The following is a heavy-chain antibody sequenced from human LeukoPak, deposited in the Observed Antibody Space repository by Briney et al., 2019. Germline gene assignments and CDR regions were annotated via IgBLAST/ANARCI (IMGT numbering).Heavy chain of an antibody. J-gene: IGHJ4*02. D-gene: IGHD6-13*01. CDR2: IWYDGNYK. Sequence: PGGPLRLSCVASGFTFSTYGMHWVRQAPGKGLEWVALIWYDGNYKYYADSVKGRFTISRDNSKNTLYLQMNSLRVEDTAVYYCARDGGQQMEKSDYWGQGTLVTVSS. CDR3: ARDGGQQMEKSDY. CDR1: GFTFSTYG. V-gene: IGHV3-33*01.